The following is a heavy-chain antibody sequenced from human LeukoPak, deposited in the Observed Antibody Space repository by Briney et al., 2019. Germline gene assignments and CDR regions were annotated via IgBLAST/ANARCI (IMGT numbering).Heavy chain of an antibody. V-gene: IGHV4-30-4*01. CDR1: GGSISSGDYY. J-gene: IGHJ4*02. CDR3: ARAKYSSSWYPHY. CDR2: IYYSGST. Sequence: SETLSLTCTVSGGSISSGDYYWSWIRQPPGKGLEWIGYIYYSGSTYYNPSLKSRVTISVDTSKNQFSLKLSSVTAADTAVYYCARAKYSSSWYPHYWGQGTLVTVSS. D-gene: IGHD6-13*01.